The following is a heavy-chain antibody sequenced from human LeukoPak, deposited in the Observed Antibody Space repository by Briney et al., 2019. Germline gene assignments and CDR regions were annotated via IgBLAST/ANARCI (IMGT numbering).Heavy chain of an antibody. D-gene: IGHD4-11*01. CDR2: INANSGDP. Sequence: SVKVSCKASGYTFTDYYIYWLRQAPGQGLEWMAWINANSGDPIYAQKFQGRVTLTRDTSIGTAYMELSSLRSDDTAVYYCATFIFITPTTGDAFNIWGQGTMVSVSS. CDR3: ATFIFITPTTGDAFNI. CDR1: GYTFTDYY. V-gene: IGHV1-2*02. J-gene: IGHJ3*02.